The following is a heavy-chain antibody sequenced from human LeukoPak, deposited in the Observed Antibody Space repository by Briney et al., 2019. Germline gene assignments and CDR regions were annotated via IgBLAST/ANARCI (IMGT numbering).Heavy chain of an antibody. Sequence: PGGSPRLSCAASGFTFSSYSMNWVRQAPGKGLEWVSYISSSSSTIYYADSVKGRFTISRDNAKNSLYLQMNSLRAEDTAVYYCAAELRYFDWLSLDIWGQGTMVTVSS. CDR3: AAELRYFDWLSLDI. J-gene: IGHJ3*02. CDR1: GFTFSSYS. CDR2: ISSSSSTI. D-gene: IGHD3-9*01. V-gene: IGHV3-48*01.